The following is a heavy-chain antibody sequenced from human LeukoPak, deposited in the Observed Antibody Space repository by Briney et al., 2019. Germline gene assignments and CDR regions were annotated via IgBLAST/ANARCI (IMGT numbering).Heavy chain of an antibody. Sequence: SQTLSLTCTVSGGSISSGDYCWSWIRQPPGKGLEWVGYIYYSGSSYYNPSLKSRVTISVDTSKNQFSLKLSSVTAADTAVYYCARGDSGYYYPYWGQGTLVTVSS. CDR2: IYYSGSS. D-gene: IGHD3-22*01. V-gene: IGHV4-30-4*01. CDR3: ARGDSGYYYPY. J-gene: IGHJ4*02. CDR1: GGSISSGDYC.